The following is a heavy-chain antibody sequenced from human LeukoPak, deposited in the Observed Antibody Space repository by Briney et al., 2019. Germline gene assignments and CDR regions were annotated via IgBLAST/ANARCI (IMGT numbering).Heavy chain of an antibody. CDR2: IYYSGST. J-gene: IGHJ4*02. CDR1: GDSISGYY. D-gene: IGHD6-13*01. Sequence: PSETLSLTCAVSGDSISGYYWSWIRQPPGKGLEWIGYIYYSGSTNYNPSLKSRVTISVDTSKSQFSLKLSSVTAADTAVYYCARQSKYSTSWYDYWGRGTLVTVSA. V-gene: IGHV4-59*08. CDR3: ARQSKYSTSWYDY.